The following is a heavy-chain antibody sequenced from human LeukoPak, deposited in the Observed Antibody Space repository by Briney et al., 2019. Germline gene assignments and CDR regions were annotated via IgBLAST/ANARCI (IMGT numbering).Heavy chain of an antibody. D-gene: IGHD1-1*01. CDR2: INHSGST. CDR3: ARVPGYEHPPFDP. V-gene: IGHV4-34*01. Sequence: SETLSLTCAVYGGSFSGYYWSWIRQPPGKGLEWIGEINHSGSTNYNPSLKSRVTISVDTSKNQFSLKLSSVTAADTAVYYCARVPGYEHPPFDPWGQGTLVTVSS. CDR1: GGSFSGYY. J-gene: IGHJ5*02.